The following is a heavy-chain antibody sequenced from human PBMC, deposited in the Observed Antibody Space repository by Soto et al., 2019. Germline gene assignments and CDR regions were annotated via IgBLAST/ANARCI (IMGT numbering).Heavy chain of an antibody. D-gene: IGHD3-10*01. CDR1: GFTFRDYY. CDR2: ISSDGGYT. J-gene: IGHJ4*02. Sequence: QVQLVESGGGFVMPGGSLRLSCAASGFTFRDYYMRWIRQAPGKGLECISYISSDGGYTHYADSVKGRFTISRDNAKNSLYLQMKSLRAEDTAVYYCARDPMGRGVPLDYWGQGTLVTVSS. V-gene: IGHV3-11*06. CDR3: ARDPMGRGVPLDY.